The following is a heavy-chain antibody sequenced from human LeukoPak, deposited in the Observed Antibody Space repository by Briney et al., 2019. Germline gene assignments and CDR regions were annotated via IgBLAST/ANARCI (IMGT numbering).Heavy chain of an antibody. CDR2: ISSSSTYI. D-gene: IGHD1-26*01. CDR1: GVTFSSYA. CDR3: PFFQTVGPTDFDY. J-gene: IGHJ4*02. V-gene: IGHV3-21*01. Sequence: GGSLRLSCAASGVTFSSYAMNWVRQAPGKGLEWVSSISSSSTYIYYPDSVKGRFTISRDNAKSSLFLQMDSLRAEDTPVYYCPFFQTVGPTDFDYWGQGTLVTVSS.